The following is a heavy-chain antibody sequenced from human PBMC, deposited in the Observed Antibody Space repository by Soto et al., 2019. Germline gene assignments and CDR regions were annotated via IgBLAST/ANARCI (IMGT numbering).Heavy chain of an antibody. CDR1: DSSMSPYY. V-gene: IGHV4-59*01. J-gene: IGHJ3*01. CDR2: LLYRGTA. Sequence: QVQLQESGPRLVKPSETLSLTCSVSDSSMSPYYWTWFRQAPGQGLEWIGHLLYRGTATYNPALKGRVTISLDTCKQQVSLKLSSVIAADTAVYYCAREKDLILGGYAFGYWGPGTLVTVSS. CDR3: AREKDLILGGYAFGY. D-gene: IGHD1-26*01.